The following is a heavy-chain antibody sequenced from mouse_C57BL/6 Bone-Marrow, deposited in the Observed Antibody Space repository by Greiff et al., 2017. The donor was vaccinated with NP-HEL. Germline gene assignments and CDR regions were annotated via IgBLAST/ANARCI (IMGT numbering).Heavy chain of an antibody. Sequence: EVQRVESGGGLVQPGGSLKLSCAASGFTFSDYYMYWVRQTPEKRLEWVAYISNGGGSTYYPDTVKGRFTISRDNAKNTLYLQMSRLKSEDTAMYYCARHYWGQGTTLTVSS. CDR2: ISNGGGST. CDR1: GFTFSDYY. J-gene: IGHJ2*01. V-gene: IGHV5-12*01. CDR3: ARHY.